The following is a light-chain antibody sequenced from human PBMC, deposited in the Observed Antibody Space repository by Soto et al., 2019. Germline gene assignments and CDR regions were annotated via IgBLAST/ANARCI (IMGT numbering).Light chain of an antibody. V-gene: IGLV2-14*01. J-gene: IGLJ1*01. Sequence: QSVLTQPASVSGSPGQSIAISCTGTSSDVGGYNSVSWYQRYPGKAPKLMIHDVSNRPSGVSDRFSGSKSGNTASLTISGLQAEDEADYYCSSWTSSSSYVFGSGTKVTVL. CDR2: DVS. CDR1: SSDVGGYNS. CDR3: SSWTSSSSYV.